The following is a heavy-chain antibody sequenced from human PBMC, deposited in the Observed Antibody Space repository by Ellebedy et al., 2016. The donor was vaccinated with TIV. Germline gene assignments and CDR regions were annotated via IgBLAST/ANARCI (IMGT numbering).Heavy chain of an antibody. V-gene: IGHV1-46*01. CDR1: GYTFTSYY. D-gene: IGHD3-10*01. CDR2: INPSGGST. CDR3: ARDLRGEGDY. J-gene: IGHJ4*02. Sequence: ASVKVSCKASGYTFTSYYMHWVRQAPGQGLEWMGIINPSGGSTTYAQKFQGRVTMTRDTSASTVYMYLSSLRSEDTAVYYCARDLRGEGDYWGQGTLVTVSS.